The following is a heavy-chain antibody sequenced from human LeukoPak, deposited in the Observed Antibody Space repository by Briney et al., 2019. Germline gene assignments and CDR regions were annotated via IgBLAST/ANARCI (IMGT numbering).Heavy chain of an antibody. CDR3: AKDHYSRNDY. V-gene: IGHV3-23*01. CDR2: ISDSAGST. D-gene: IGHD6-13*01. J-gene: IGHJ4*02. CDR1: GFTFSSYA. Sequence: GGSLRLSCAASGFTFSSYAMSWVRQAPGKGLEWVSVISDSAGSTDYADSVKGRFTISRDNSKNTLYLQMNSLRVEDTAVYYCAKDHYSRNDYWGQGTLVTVSS.